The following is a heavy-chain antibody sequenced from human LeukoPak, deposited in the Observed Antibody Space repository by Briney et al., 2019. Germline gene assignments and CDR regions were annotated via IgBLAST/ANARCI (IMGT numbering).Heavy chain of an antibody. Sequence: SQTLSLTCTVSGGSISSGPYYWSWIRQPAGKGLEWIGRIFVSDTSGINNYNQSLKTRVTISLDRSKNQVSLKLSSVTAADTAVHYCARTSPHDEILTGLDVWGKGTTVTVSS. CDR1: GGSISSGPYY. CDR2: IFVSDTSGIN. D-gene: IGHD3-9*01. J-gene: IGHJ6*04. V-gene: IGHV4-61*02. CDR3: ARTSPHDEILTGLDV.